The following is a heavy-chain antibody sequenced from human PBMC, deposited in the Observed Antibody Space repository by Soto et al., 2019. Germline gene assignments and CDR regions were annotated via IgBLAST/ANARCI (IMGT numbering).Heavy chain of an antibody. Sequence: GGSLRLSCAASGFTFSNDWMRWVRKAPGNGLEWVGRYKSETDGGTTDYAAPVKGRFTISRDDSKNTLYLQMNSLKTEDTAVYYCTTGAVQIIVVINDYWGQGTLVTVSS. D-gene: IGHD3-22*01. V-gene: IGHV3-15*01. CDR1: GFTFSNDW. CDR3: TTGAVQIIVVINDY. CDR2: YKSETDGGTT. J-gene: IGHJ4*02.